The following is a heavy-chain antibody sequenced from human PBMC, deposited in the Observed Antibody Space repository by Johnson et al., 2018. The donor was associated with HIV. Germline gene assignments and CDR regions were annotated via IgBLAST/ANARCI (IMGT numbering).Heavy chain of an antibody. CDR2: ISYDGSTE. D-gene: IGHD1-26*01. CDR1: GFTFSSYA. Sequence: QVQLVESGGGLVQPGGSLRLSCAASGFTFSSYAMHWVRQAPGKGLEWVAVISYDGSTEYYADSVKGRFTISRDNSKNTLYLQMNSLRAEDTAVYYCAKDVELHGAFDIWGQGTMVTVSS. V-gene: IGHV3-30*04. CDR3: AKDVELHGAFDI. J-gene: IGHJ3*02.